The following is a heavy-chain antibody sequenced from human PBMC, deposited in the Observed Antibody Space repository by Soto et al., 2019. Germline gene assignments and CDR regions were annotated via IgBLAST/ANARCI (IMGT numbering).Heavy chain of an antibody. CDR2: IFYTGNT. CDR3: ARDATKFDTSGYYYYFDY. CDR1: GGSISSGDYF. Sequence: PSETLSLTCTVSGGSISSGDYFWNWLRQPPGKGLEWIGYIFYTGNTFYNPSLKSRVTISVDTSKNQFSLRLTSVTAADTAVYYCARDATKFDTSGYYYYFDYWGQGTLVTVSS. V-gene: IGHV4-30-4*01. J-gene: IGHJ4*02. D-gene: IGHD3-22*01.